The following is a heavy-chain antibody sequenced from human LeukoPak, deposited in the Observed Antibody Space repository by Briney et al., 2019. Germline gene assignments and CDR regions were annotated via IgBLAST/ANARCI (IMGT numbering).Heavy chain of an antibody. CDR2: ISYDGSNK. Sequence: GGSLRLSCAASGFTFSSYGMHWVRQAPGKGLEWVAVISYDGSNKYYADSVKGRFTISRDNSKNTLYLQMNSLRAEDTAVYYCVKDRRGTMVRGYYFDYWGQGALVTVSS. CDR1: GFTFSSYG. J-gene: IGHJ4*02. CDR3: VKDRRGTMVRGYYFDY. D-gene: IGHD3-10*01. V-gene: IGHV3-30*18.